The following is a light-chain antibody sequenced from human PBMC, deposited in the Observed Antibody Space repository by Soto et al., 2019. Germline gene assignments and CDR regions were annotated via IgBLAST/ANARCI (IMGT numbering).Light chain of an antibody. Sequence: QPVLTQPPSVSGAPGQRVTISCIGTSSNIGADYDVHWYQQLPGTAPRLIIYVNDHRPSGVPDRFSGSKSGTSASLAITGHQAEDEAEYYCQSVDSRMTAVVFGGGTQLTVL. CDR3: QSVDSRMTAVV. CDR1: SSNIGADYD. CDR2: VND. V-gene: IGLV1-40*01. J-gene: IGLJ2*01.